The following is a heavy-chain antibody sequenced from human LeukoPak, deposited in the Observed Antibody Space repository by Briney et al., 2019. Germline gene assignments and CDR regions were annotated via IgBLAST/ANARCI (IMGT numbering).Heavy chain of an antibody. CDR2: ISAYNGNT. CDR1: GYTFTTYG. J-gene: IGHJ5*02. V-gene: IGHV1-18*01. CDR3: ARDGSGIHWFDP. Sequence: GASVKVSCKASGYTFTTYGISWVRQAPGQGLEWMGWISAYNGNTNYAQKVQSRVTMTTDTSTSTAYMELRSLRSDDTAVYYCARDGSGIHWFDPWGQGTLVTVSS. D-gene: IGHD3-10*01.